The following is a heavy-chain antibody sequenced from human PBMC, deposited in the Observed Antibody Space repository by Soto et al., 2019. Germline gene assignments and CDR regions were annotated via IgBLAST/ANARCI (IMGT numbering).Heavy chain of an antibody. V-gene: IGHV1-8*01. CDR1: GYTFTSYD. CDR2: MNPNSGNT. CDR3: ARIPRPRMAAARPAY. D-gene: IGHD6-6*01. Sequence: ASVKVSCKASGYTFTSYDINWVRQATGQGLEWMGWMNPNSGNTGYAQKFQGRVTMTRNTSISTAYMELSSLRSEDTAVYYCARIPRPRMAAARPAYWGQGTLVTVSS. J-gene: IGHJ4*02.